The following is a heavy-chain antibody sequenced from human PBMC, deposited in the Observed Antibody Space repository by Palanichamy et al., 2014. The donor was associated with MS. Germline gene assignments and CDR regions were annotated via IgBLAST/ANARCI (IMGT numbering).Heavy chain of an antibody. CDR2: IYASGTT. CDR3: ARGAGAGVYGWSAP. Sequence: QVQLQESGPGLVKPSETLSLTCTVPGGSINSYYWTWIRQPPGKRLEWIGYIYASGTTKYNPSLKSRVTMSVDTSWNQFSLKLTSVTSADTAVYYCARGAGAGVYGWSAPWGQGTLVTVSS. J-gene: IGHJ5*02. D-gene: IGHD5/OR15-5a*01. V-gene: IGHV4-59*01. CDR1: GGSINSYY.